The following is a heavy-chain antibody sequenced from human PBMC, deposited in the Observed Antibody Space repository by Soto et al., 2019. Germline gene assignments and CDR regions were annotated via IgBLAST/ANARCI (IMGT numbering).Heavy chain of an antibody. J-gene: IGHJ4*02. CDR2: INPRDGGT. D-gene: IGHD6-19*01. Sequence: QVQLMQSAAEVKKPGASVKLACKPSGYTFTDHHVHWVRQAPGQGLEWMGIINPRDGGTGYAQMFQGRVAMTRDTSTSTIYMELSSLRSDDTAVYYCARVAWQCLDYWGQGPLVTVS. CDR3: ARVAWQCLDY. CDR1: GYTFTDHH. V-gene: IGHV1-46*01.